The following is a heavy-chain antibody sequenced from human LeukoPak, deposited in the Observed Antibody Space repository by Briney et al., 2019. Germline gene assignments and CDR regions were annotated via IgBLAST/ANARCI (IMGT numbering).Heavy chain of an antibody. CDR3: VREDYYDSSGYYYGVANY. CDR1: GPTFTSYG. V-gene: IGHV1-18*01. D-gene: IGHD3-22*01. Sequence: ASVKVSCKASGPTFTSYGISWVRQAPGQGLEWMGWISASNGNTNYAQKLQGRVTMTTDTSTSTAYMELRSLRSDDTAVYYCVREDYYDSSGYYYGVANYWGQGTLVTVSS. J-gene: IGHJ4*02. CDR2: ISASNGNT.